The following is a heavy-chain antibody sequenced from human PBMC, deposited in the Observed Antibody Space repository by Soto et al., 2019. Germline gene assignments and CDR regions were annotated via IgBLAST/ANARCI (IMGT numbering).Heavy chain of an antibody. CDR1: GYTFTSYA. V-gene: IGHV1-3*01. Sequence: QVQLVQSGAAVKKPGASVKVSCKASGYTFTSYAMHWVRQAPGQRLEWMGWINAGNGNTKYSQKFQGRVTITRDTTASTAYMELSSLRSEDTAMYYCARAIRGHWYFDLWGRGTLVTVSS. CDR2: INAGNGNT. J-gene: IGHJ2*01. CDR3: ARAIRGHWYFDL.